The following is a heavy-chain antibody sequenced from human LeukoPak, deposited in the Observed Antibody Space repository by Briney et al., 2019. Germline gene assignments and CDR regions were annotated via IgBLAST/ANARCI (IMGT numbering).Heavy chain of an antibody. D-gene: IGHD3-9*01. CDR3: AGSYYDILTGLFY. Sequence: GGSLRLSCAASGFTFSSYWMSWVRQAPGKGLEWVANIKQDGSEKYYVDSVKGRFTISRDNAKNSLYLQMNSLRAEDTAVYYCAGSYYDILTGLFYWGQGTLVTVSS. V-gene: IGHV3-7*01. J-gene: IGHJ4*02. CDR2: IKQDGSEK. CDR1: GFTFSSYW.